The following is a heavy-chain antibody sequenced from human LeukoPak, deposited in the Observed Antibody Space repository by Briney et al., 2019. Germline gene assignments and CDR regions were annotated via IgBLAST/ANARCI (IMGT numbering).Heavy chain of an antibody. J-gene: IGHJ4*02. Sequence: SETLSLTCTVSGGSISSYYWNWIRQPPGKGLEWIGYIYYSGSTNYNPSLKSRVTISVDTSKNQFSLKLSSVTAADTAVYYCARGARDDSSGYYSLRYWGQGTLVTVSS. CDR3: ARGARDDSSGYYSLRY. D-gene: IGHD3-22*01. V-gene: IGHV4-59*01. CDR2: IYYSGST. CDR1: GGSISSYY.